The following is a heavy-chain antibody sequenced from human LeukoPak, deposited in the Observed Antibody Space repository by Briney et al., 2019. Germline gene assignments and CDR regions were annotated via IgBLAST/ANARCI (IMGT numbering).Heavy chain of an antibody. J-gene: IGHJ6*02. CDR3: ARRRAVAGTYYGMDV. CDR2: VYPGDSDT. V-gene: IGHV5-51*01. Sequence: PGESLKISCKGSGYSFTSYWIGWVRQMPGKGLEWMGIVYPGDSDTRYSPSFQGQVTISADKSISTAYLQWSSLKASDTAMYYCARRRAVAGTYYGMDVWGQGTTVTVSS. CDR1: GYSFTSYW. D-gene: IGHD6-19*01.